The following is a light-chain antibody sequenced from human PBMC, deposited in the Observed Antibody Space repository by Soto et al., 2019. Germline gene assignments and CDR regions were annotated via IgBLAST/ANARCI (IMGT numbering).Light chain of an antibody. J-gene: IGKJ4*01. Sequence: EIVMTQSPATLSVSPGERATLSCRASQSVSSNLAWYQQNPGQAPRLLIYGASTRATGVPARFSGSGSGTEFTLTISSLQSEDFAIYCCQQYNDWPLTFGGGTKVDIK. CDR3: QQYNDWPLT. V-gene: IGKV3-15*01. CDR2: GAS. CDR1: QSVSSN.